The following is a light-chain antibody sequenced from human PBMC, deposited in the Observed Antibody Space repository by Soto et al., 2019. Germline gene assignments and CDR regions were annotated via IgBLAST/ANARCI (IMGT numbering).Light chain of an antibody. CDR1: QSVGSDY. J-gene: IGKJ4*01. Sequence: EIVLTQSPGTLSLSPGERATLSCRASQSVGSDYLAWYQQKPGQTPRLLIYGASTRATGFPDRFSGSGSGTDFTLTISRLEPEDFAVYYCQKYFSSRTFGGGTKVEIK. V-gene: IGKV3-20*01. CDR2: GAS. CDR3: QKYFSSRT.